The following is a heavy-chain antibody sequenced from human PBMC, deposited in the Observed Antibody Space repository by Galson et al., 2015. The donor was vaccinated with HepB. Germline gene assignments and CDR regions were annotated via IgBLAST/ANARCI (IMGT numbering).Heavy chain of an antibody. Sequence: SLRLSCAASGFTFSPYAMHWVRQAPGKGLEWVGIISYDRSHQYYGDSVKGRFTISRDNSKNTLYLRVNSLRVDDTAVYYCAKHEGQHWGQGTLVTVSS. CDR1: GFTFSPYA. V-gene: IGHV3-30*18. CDR2: ISYDRSHQ. CDR3: AKHEGQH. J-gene: IGHJ1*01.